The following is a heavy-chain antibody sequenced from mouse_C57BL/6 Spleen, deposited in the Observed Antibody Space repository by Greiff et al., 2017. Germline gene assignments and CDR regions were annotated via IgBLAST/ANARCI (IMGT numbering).Heavy chain of an antibody. CDR2: INPYNGDL. V-gene: IGHV1-20*01. D-gene: IGHD2-4*01. J-gene: IGHJ4*01. CDR3: ARSDYDEDYAMDY. Sequence: EVQLQQSGPELVKPGDSVKISCKASGYSFTGYFMNWVMQSHGKSLEWIGRINPYNGDLFYNQKLKGKATLTVDKSSSTAHMELRSLTSEDSAVYYCARSDYDEDYAMDYWGQGTSVTVSS. CDR1: GYSFTGYF.